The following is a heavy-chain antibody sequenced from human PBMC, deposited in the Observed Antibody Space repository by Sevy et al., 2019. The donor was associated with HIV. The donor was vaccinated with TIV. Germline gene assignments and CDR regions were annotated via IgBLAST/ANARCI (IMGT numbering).Heavy chain of an antibody. CDR2: ISGSGGST. D-gene: IGHD2-2*01. V-gene: IGHV3-23*01. J-gene: IGHJ4*02. CDR1: GFTFSSYA. Sequence: GGSLRLSCAASGFTFSSYAMSWVRQAPWKGLEWVSAISGSGGSTYYADSVKGRFTISRDNSKNTLYLQMNSLRAEDTAVYYCAKADPSCSSTSCYYGAFDYWGQGTLVTVSS. CDR3: AKADPSCSSTSCYYGAFDY.